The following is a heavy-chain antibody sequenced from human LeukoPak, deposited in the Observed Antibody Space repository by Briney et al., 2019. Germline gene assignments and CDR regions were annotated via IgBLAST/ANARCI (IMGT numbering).Heavy chain of an antibody. CDR3: AKDHRSSPTYNFVS. Sequence: GGSLRLSCAVSGFTFDDYAMHWVRQVPGEGLEWVSGISWNSGKIVYADSVKGRFTISRDNSKNSVFLQMNSLRPEDTAFYYCAKDHRSSPTYNFVSWGRGTLVTVSS. CDR1: GFTFDDYA. D-gene: IGHD1-1*01. V-gene: IGHV3-9*01. CDR2: ISWNSGKI. J-gene: IGHJ4*02.